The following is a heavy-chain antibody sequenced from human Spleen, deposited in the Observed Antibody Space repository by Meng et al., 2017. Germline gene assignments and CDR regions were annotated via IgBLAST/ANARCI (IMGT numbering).Heavy chain of an antibody. Sequence: QGQLGQSGAWVKKPGASVKVSCKTSGNTFTGYNIHWVRQAPGQGLEWMGRINPNSGDTNYAQKFQGRVTMTRDTSISTAYMELSSLRSDDTAVFYCARDHRVWSGAFDCWGQGTLVTVSS. CDR2: INPNSGDT. CDR3: ARDHRVWSGAFDC. J-gene: IGHJ4*02. CDR1: GNTFTGYN. V-gene: IGHV1-2*06. D-gene: IGHD3-3*01.